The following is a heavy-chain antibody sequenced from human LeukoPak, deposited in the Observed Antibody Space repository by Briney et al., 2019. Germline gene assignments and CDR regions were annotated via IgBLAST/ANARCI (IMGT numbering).Heavy chain of an antibody. CDR3: ARYYYDSSGSGNFDY. CDR2: INHSGST. CDR1: GGSISSGTYY. D-gene: IGHD3-22*01. V-gene: IGHV4-39*07. Sequence: SETLSLTCTVSGGSISSGTYYWSWIRQPPGKGLEWIGEINHSGSTNYNPSLKSRVTISVDTSKDQFSLKLSSVTAADTAVYYCARYYYDSSGSGNFDYWGQGTLVTVSS. J-gene: IGHJ4*02.